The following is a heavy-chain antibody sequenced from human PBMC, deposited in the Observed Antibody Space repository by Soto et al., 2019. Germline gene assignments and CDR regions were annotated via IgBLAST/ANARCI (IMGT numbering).Heavy chain of an antibody. J-gene: IGHJ5*02. CDR3: AREAGHYRYGFRAPVGGLFDP. V-gene: IGHV3-48*02. D-gene: IGHD5-18*01. CDR2: ISSSSSTI. CDR1: GFTFSSYS. Sequence: GGSLRLSCAASGFTFSSYSMNWVRQAPGKGLEWVSYISSSSSTIYYADSVKGRFTISRDNAKNSLYLQMNSLRDEDTAVYYCAREAGHYRYGFRAPVGGLFDPWGQGTLVTVSS.